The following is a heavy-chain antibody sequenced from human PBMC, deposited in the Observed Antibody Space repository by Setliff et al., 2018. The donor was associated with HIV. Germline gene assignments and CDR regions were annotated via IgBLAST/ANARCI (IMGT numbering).Heavy chain of an antibody. V-gene: IGHV4-31*03. J-gene: IGHJ4*02. Sequence: LTCTVSGGSISSAGYYWSWIRQHPGKGLEWIGYIYNTGSAYFNPSLKSRLTISVDTSRNQFSLKLSSVTAADTAVYYCARGYTRGYFSHFDYWGQGTLVTVSS. CDR1: GGSISSAGYY. CDR2: IYNTGSA. D-gene: IGHD3-22*01. CDR3: ARGYTRGYFSHFDY.